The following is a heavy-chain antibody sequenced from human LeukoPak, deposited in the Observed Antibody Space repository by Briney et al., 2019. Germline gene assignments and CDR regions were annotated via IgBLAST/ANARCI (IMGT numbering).Heavy chain of an antibody. CDR1: GFTVSSNY. J-gene: IGHJ4*02. D-gene: IGHD2-8*01. CDR2: MSYDGSNK. Sequence: GGSLRLSCAASGFTVSSNYMSWVRQAPGKGLEWVALMSYDGSNKYYADSVKGRFTISRDNSKNTLYLQMNSLRAEDTAVYYCAKDGYCTNGVCYGYFDYWGQGTLVTVSS. CDR3: AKDGYCTNGVCYGYFDY. V-gene: IGHV3-30*18.